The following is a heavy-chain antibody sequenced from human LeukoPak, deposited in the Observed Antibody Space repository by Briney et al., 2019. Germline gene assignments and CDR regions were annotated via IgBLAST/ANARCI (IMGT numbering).Heavy chain of an antibody. V-gene: IGHV3-23*01. CDR2: ISGSDDGT. CDR1: GFTFSTYA. CDR3: ARETPDSSGWD. D-gene: IGHD6-19*01. Sequence: GGSLRLSCAASGFTFSTYAMSWVRQIPGKGLEWVSAISGSDDGTYYADSVKGRFTISRDNSRNTLYLQMNTLRAEDTAVYYCARETPDSSGWDWGQGTLVTVSS. J-gene: IGHJ4*02.